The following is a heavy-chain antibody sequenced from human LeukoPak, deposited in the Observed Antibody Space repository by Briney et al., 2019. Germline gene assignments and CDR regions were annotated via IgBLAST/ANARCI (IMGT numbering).Heavy chain of an antibody. Sequence: GGSLRLSCAASGFTFSSFGMYWGRQAPGKGLEWVAVLWYDVTKEYYADSVKGRFTISRDNSKNTLYLQMNSLRAEDTAVYYCARELPPVLTYYFDYWGQGTLVTVSS. CDR3: ARELPPVLTYYFDY. CDR2: LWYDVTKE. D-gene: IGHD2-8*02. V-gene: IGHV3-33*01. CDR1: GFTFSSFG. J-gene: IGHJ4*02.